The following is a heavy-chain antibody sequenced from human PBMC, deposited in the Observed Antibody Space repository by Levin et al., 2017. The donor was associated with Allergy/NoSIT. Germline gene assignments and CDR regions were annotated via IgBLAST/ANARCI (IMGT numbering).Heavy chain of an antibody. CDR3: AKDLTYYNWNLDAFHI. CDR2: ISVSGGST. V-gene: IGHV3-23*01. CDR1: GFTFSSYA. D-gene: IGHD1-20*01. Sequence: SCAASGFTFSSYAMSWVRQAPGKGLAWVSCISVSGGSTYYADSVKGRFTISRDNSKNTLYLQMNNLRAEDTAVYYCAKDLTYYNWNLDAFHIWGQGTMVTVSS. J-gene: IGHJ3*02.